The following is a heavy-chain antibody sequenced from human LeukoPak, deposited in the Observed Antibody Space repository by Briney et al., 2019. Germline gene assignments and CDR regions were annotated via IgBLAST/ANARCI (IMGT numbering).Heavy chain of an antibody. Sequence: SETLSLTCTVSGGSISSSSYYWGWVRQPPGKGLEWIGSIYYSGSTYYNPSLKSRVTISVDTSKNQFSLKLSSVTAADTAVYYCARQSYYYGMDVWGQGTTVTVSS. CDR2: IYYSGST. CDR3: ARQSYYYGMDV. V-gene: IGHV4-39*01. J-gene: IGHJ6*02. CDR1: GGSISSSSYY.